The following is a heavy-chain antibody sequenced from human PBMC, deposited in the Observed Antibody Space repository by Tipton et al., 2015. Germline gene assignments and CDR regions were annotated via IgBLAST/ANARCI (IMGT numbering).Heavy chain of an antibody. CDR3: VRIIRGSPIDS. CDR2: IYSGDSDA. Sequence: QLVQSGPEVKKPGESLKISCKGSEDIFRSYWIGWVRQMPGKGLEWMGIIYSGDSDAKYSPSFEGQVTISADKAISTAYLQWSSLKASDTAMYYCVRIIRGSPIDSWGQGTLVTVSS. D-gene: IGHD3-10*01. CDR1: EDIFRSYW. J-gene: IGHJ4*02. V-gene: IGHV5-51*01.